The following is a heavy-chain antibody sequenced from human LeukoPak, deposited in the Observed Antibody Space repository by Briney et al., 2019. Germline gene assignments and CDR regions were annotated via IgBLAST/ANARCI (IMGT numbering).Heavy chain of an antibody. J-gene: IGHJ4*02. CDR3: AIWSGYRRGLGY. D-gene: IGHD5-24*01. CDR2: IYPGDSDT. V-gene: IGHV5-51*01. Sequence: NLVESVKISCKGSGYSFTSYWIGWVRQMPGKGLEWMGTIYPGDSDTRYSPSFQGQVTISADKSISTAYLQWSTLKASDTAMYYCAIWSGYRRGLGYWGQGTLVTVSS. CDR1: GYSFTSYW.